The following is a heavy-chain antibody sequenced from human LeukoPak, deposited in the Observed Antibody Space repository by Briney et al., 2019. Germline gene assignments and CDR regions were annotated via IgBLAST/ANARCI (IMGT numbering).Heavy chain of an antibody. CDR2: ISAYNGNT. CDR1: GYTFTSYG. V-gene: IGHV1-18*01. J-gene: IGHJ4*02. CDR3: ARGTEYRIVGAIPTRFPIDY. D-gene: IGHD1-26*01. Sequence: ASVKVSCKASGYTFTSYGISWVRQAPGQGVEWMGWISAYNGNTNYAQKLQGRVTMTTDTSTSTAYMELRSLRSDDTAVYYCARGTEYRIVGAIPTRFPIDYWGQGTLVTVSS.